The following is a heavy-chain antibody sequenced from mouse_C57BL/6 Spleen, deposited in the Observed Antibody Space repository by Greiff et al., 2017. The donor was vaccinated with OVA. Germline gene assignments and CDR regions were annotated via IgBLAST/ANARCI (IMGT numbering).Heavy chain of an antibody. CDR2: IDPSDSYT. V-gene: IGHV1-69*01. CDR3: ARGDYYGSSYVYFDV. J-gene: IGHJ1*03. CDR1: GYTFTSYW. Sequence: QVQLQQPGAELVMPGASVKLSCKASGYTFTSYWMHWVKQRPGQGLEWIGEIDPSDSYTNYTQKFKGKSTLTVDKSSSTAYMQLSSLTSEDSAVYDCARGDYYGSSYVYFDVWGTGTTVTVSS. D-gene: IGHD1-1*01.